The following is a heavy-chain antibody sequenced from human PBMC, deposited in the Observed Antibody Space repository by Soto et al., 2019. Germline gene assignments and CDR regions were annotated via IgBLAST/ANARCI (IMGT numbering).Heavy chain of an antibody. Sequence: QVQLVESGGGVVQPGRSLRLSCAASGFTFSSYAMHWVRQAPGKGLEWVAVISYDGSNKYYADSVKGRFTISRDNSKNTLYLQMNSQRAEDTAVYYCARSRIWFGELFQWGDAFDIWGQGTMVTVSS. D-gene: IGHD3-10*01. CDR3: ARSRIWFGELFQWGDAFDI. CDR1: GFTFSSYA. CDR2: ISYDGSNK. J-gene: IGHJ3*02. V-gene: IGHV3-30-3*01.